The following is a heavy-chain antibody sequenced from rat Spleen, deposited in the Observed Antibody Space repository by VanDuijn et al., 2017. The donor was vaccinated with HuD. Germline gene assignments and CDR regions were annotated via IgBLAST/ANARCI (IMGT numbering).Heavy chain of an antibody. CDR3: AGDPSFAY. J-gene: IGHJ2*01. CDR2: INPDGGST. CDR1: GFTFSNYW. V-gene: IGHV5-58*01. Sequence: EVQLVETGGGLVQPGRSLKLSCVASGFTFSNYWMYWIRQAPGKGLEWVSSINPDGGSTYYPDSVRGRFTMSRDNAKSTLYLQMNSLRSEDTATYYCAGDPSFAYWGQGVMVTVSS.